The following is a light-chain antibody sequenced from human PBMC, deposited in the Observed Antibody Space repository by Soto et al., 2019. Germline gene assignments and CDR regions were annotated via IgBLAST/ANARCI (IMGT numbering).Light chain of an antibody. CDR3: HVWDSSSEHV. CDR1: NIGSKN. J-gene: IGLJ1*01. CDR2: DDS. V-gene: IGLV3-21*02. Sequence: SYELTQPPSVSVAPGQTARITCGVNNIGSKNVHWYRQKPGQAPVLVVDDDSDRPSGIPERFSGSNSGNTATLTISRVEAGDEADYFCHVWDSSSEHVFGTGTKVTVL.